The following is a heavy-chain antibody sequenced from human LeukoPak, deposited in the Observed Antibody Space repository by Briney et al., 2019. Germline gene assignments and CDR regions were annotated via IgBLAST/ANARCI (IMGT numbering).Heavy chain of an antibody. CDR3: ARSVRHLNYYDSSGYFGY. Sequence: GASVKVSCKASGYTFTGYYMHWVRQAPGQGLEWMGWINPNSGGTNYAQKFQGRVTMTRDTSISTAYMELSRLRSDDTAVYYCARSVRHLNYYDSSGYFGYWGQGTLVTVSS. CDR1: GYTFTGYY. CDR2: INPNSGGT. V-gene: IGHV1-2*02. D-gene: IGHD3-22*01. J-gene: IGHJ4*02.